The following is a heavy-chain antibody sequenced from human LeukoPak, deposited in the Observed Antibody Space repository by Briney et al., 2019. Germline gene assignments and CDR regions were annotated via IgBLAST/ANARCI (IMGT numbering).Heavy chain of an antibody. J-gene: IGHJ4*02. D-gene: IGHD3-22*01. CDR1: GFTFTTYW. CDR2: IKQDGSEK. CDR3: VRDIDGYYYGTIGSYLWFDY. V-gene: IGHV3-7*01. Sequence: GGSLRLSCAASGFTFTTYWMSWVRQAPGKGLEWVANIKQDGSEKSYVDSVKGRFTISRDNAKNSLYLQMNSLRAEDTGVYYCVRDIDGYYYGTIGSYLWFDYWGQGAQVTVSS.